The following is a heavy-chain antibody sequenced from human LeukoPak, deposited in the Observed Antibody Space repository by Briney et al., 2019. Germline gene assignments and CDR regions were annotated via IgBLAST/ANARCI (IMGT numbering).Heavy chain of an antibody. J-gene: IGHJ4*02. CDR1: GYTFTSFG. V-gene: IGHV1-18*01. D-gene: IGHD2-2*02. CDR3: ARGAIVVVPAAIWGFDY. CDR2: IGAYNGNT. Sequence: ASVKVSCKASGYTFTSFGISWVRQAPGQGLEWMGWIGAYNGNTKYGQKLQGRVTMTTDTSTSTAYMELRSLSSVTAADTAVYYCARGAIVVVPAAIWGFDYWGQGTLVTVSS.